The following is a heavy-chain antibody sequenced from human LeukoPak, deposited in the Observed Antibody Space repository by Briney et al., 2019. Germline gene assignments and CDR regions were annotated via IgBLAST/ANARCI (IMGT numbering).Heavy chain of an antibody. V-gene: IGHV3-30*02. D-gene: IGHD3-10*01. CDR1: GFTFSSYG. CDR3: AKATGRGSGSYFTY. J-gene: IGHJ4*02. CDR2: IRYDGSKK. Sequence: GGSLRLSCAASGFTFSSYGMHWVRQAPGKGLEWVSFIRYDGSKKYYADSMKGRFTISRDNSKNTLYLQMNSLRAEDTAVYYCAKATGRGSGSYFTYWGQGTLVTVTS.